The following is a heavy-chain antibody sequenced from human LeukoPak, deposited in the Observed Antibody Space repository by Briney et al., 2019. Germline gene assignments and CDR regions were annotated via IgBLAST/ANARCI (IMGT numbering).Heavy chain of an antibody. Sequence: TLSLTCTVSGRSISSGDYYWSWIRQPPGKGLEWIWYIYYSGSTYYNPSLKSRVTISVDTSKNQFSLKLSCVTAADTAVYYCARAITMVRGVIGFDYWGQGTLVTVSS. J-gene: IGHJ4*02. CDR1: GRSISSGDYY. V-gene: IGHV4-30-4*01. D-gene: IGHD3-10*01. CDR2: IYYSGST. CDR3: ARAITMVRGVIGFDY.